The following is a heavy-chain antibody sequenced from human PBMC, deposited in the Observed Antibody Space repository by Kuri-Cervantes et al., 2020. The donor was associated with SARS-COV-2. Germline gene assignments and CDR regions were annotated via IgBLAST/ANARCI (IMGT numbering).Heavy chain of an antibody. CDR2: VKTNSGNT. D-gene: IGHD2-2*01. J-gene: IGHJ5*02. Sequence: ASVKVSCKAPETTFPNYDINWVRQATGQGLEWMGMVKTNSGNTLYAQIFQGRVTMTRETSISTVYMELSRLRSDDTAVYYCARGASFMGSCSSINCYPIDPWGRGTLVTVSS. CDR1: ETTFPNYD. V-gene: IGHV1-8*01. CDR3: ARGASFMGSCSSINCYPIDP.